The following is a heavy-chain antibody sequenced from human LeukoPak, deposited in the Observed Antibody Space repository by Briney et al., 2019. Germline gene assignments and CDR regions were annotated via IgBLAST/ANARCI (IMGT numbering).Heavy chain of an antibody. J-gene: IGHJ4*02. Sequence: PGGSLRLSCAASGVTFSSYSMNWVRQAPGKGLEWVSSISSSSSYIYYADSVKGRLTISKDNSKNTLYLQMNSLRAEDTAVYYCASLLEGYCSSTSCPDYWGQGTLVTVSS. D-gene: IGHD2-2*01. CDR1: GVTFSSYS. CDR3: ASLLEGYCSSTSCPDY. CDR2: ISSSSSYI. V-gene: IGHV3-21*01.